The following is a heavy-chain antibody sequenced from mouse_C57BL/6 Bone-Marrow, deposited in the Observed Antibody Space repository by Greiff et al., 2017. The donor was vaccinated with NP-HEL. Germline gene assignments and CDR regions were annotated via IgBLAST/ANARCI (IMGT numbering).Heavy chain of an antibody. CDR2: IRLKSDNYAT. CDR3: EGSNYYFDY. CDR1: GFTFSNYW. D-gene: IGHD2-5*01. V-gene: IGHV6-3*01. J-gene: IGHJ2*01. Sequence: EVQGVESGGGLVQPGGSMKLSCVASGFTFSNYWMNWVRQSPEKGLEWVAQIRLKSDNYATHYAESVKGRFTISRDDSKSSVYLQMNNLRAEDTGIYYCEGSNYYFDYWGQGTTLTVSS.